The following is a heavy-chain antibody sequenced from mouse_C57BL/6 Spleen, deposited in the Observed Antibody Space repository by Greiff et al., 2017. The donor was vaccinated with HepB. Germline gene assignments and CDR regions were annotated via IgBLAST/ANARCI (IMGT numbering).Heavy chain of an antibody. CDR1: GYAFSSSW. CDR3: ARGGLYDYDGGNYYAMDY. D-gene: IGHD2-4*01. J-gene: IGHJ4*01. CDR2: IYPGDGDT. V-gene: IGHV1-82*01. Sequence: VKLMESGPELVKPGASVKISCKASGYAFSSSWMNWVKQRPGKGLEWIGRIYPGDGDTNYNGKFKGKATLTADKSSSTAYMQLSSLTSEDSAVYFCARGGLYDYDGGNYYAMDYWGQGTSVTVSS.